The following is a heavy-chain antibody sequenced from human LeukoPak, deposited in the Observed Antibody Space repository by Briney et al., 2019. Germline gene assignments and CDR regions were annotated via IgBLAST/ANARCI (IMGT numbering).Heavy chain of an antibody. CDR1: GYTFTDYY. V-gene: IGHV1-2*02. CDR3: ARALGNYYDSTVYQAY. CDR2: INPKSGVT. J-gene: IGHJ4*02. Sequence: GASVKVSCNTCGYTFTDYYIHWVRQAPGQGLEWMGWINPKSGVTNYAQNFQDRVTLTSDTSISTAYMDLSGLTSGDTAVYYCARALGNYYDSTVYQAYWGQGHLVTVSS. D-gene: IGHD3-22*01.